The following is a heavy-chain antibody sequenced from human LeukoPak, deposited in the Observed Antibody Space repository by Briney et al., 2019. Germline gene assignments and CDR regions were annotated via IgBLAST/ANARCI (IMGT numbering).Heavy chain of an antibody. Sequence: GGSLRLSCAASGFTFRTYWMHWVRQAPGKGRVWVSNINSDGSSTTYADSVKGRFTISRDNAKNTLFLQMSGLRADDTAVYYCASALGGQGGHWGQGTLVTVSS. V-gene: IGHV3-74*01. D-gene: IGHD3-16*01. J-gene: IGHJ4*02. CDR3: ASALGGQGGH. CDR2: INSDGSST. CDR1: GFTFRTYW.